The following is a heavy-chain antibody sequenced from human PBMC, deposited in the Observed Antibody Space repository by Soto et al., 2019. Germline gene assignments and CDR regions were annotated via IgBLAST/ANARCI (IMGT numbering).Heavy chain of an antibody. CDR1: GFTFSSYG. D-gene: IGHD6-25*01. Sequence: QVQLVESGGGVVQPGRSLRLSCAASGFTFSSYGMHWVRQAPGKGLEWAAVISYDGSNKYYADSVKGRFTISRDNSKNTLYLQRNSLRAEDTGVYYGAKDRRPNYYYGMDVWGQGTTVTVSS. J-gene: IGHJ6*02. V-gene: IGHV3-30*18. CDR3: AKDRRPNYYYGMDV. CDR2: ISYDGSNK.